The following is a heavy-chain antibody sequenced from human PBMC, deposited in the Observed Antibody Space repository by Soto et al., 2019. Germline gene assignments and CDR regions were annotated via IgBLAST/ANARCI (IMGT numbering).Heavy chain of an antibody. CDR1: GFTFSSYA. D-gene: IGHD3-22*01. Sequence: PGGSLRLSCAASGFTFSSYAMSWVRQAPGKGLEWVSAISGSGGSTYYADSVKGRFTISRDNSKNTLYLQMNSLRAEDTAVYYCAKDLAPYYYDSSGPMDVWGQGTTVTVS. CDR2: ISGSGGST. V-gene: IGHV3-23*01. CDR3: AKDLAPYYYDSSGPMDV. J-gene: IGHJ6*02.